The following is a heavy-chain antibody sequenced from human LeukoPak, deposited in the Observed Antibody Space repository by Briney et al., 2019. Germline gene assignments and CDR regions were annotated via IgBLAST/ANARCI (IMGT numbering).Heavy chain of an antibody. D-gene: IGHD2-2*01. CDR3: ARDVVVVPAAIHYGMDV. CDR2: INHSGRT. CDR1: GGSFSDYF. J-gene: IGHJ6*02. Sequence: PSETLSLTCAVYGGSFSDYFWGWIRQPPGKGLEWIGEINHSGRTYYNPSLKSRVTISVDTSKNQFSLNLSSVTAADTAVYYSARDVVVVPAAIHYGMDVWGQGTTVTVSS. V-gene: IGHV4-34*01.